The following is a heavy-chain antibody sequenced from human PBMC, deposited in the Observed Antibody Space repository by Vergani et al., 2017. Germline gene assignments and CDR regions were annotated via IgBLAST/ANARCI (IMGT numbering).Heavy chain of an antibody. D-gene: IGHD1-7*01. CDR1: GFTFNYYG. Sequence: QVQLVQSGGGVVQPGTSRRLSCAVSGFTFNYYGMHWVRQAPGKGLEWVAVISYDGRKKYYADSVKGRFTISRDDSKNTLYLQMNSLRVDDTAVYYCACLGSQLELPTDYWGQGTLVTVSS. CDR3: ACLGSQLELPTDY. V-gene: IGHV3-30*03. J-gene: IGHJ4*02. CDR2: ISYDGRKK.